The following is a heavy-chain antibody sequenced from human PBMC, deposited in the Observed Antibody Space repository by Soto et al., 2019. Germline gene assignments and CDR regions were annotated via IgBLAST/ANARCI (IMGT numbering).Heavy chain of an antibody. CDR1: GYTFTTYA. CDR2: INVGNGNT. V-gene: IGHV1-3*01. Sequence: GASVKVSCKASGYTFTTYAMHWVRQAPGQRLEWMGWINVGNGNTKYSQKFQGRVTITRDTSASTAHMELSSLRSEDTAVYYCAYDSSGYLDYWGQGTLVTVS. CDR3: AYDSSGYLDY. D-gene: IGHD3-22*01. J-gene: IGHJ4*02.